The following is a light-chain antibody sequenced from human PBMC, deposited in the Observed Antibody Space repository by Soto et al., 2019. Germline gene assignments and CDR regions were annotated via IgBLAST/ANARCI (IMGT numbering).Light chain of an antibody. CDR2: HTS. CDR1: QGIGDT. CDR3: QRYNSWPLS. V-gene: IGKV3-15*01. Sequence: EIIMTQSPATLSVSPGEGVTLSFRASQGIGDTFAWYQHKPGQTPSLLIYHTSTWATGVPARFSGSRYGTEFTLTINSLQSEGFAVYSCQRYNSWPLSLGGGSTVDIK. J-gene: IGKJ4*01.